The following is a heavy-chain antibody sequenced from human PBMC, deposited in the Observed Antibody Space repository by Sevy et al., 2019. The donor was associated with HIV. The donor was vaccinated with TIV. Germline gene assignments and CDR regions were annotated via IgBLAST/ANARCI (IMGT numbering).Heavy chain of an antibody. J-gene: IGHJ6*02. CDR3: AESGYCSGGSCPSYYYYGMDV. D-gene: IGHD2-15*01. CDR1: GFTFSSYA. CDR2: ISGSGGST. V-gene: IGHV3-23*01. Sequence: GGSLRLSCAASGFTFSSYAMSWVRQAPGKGLEWVSAISGSGGSTYYADSVKGRFTISRDNSKNTLYLQMNSLRAEETAVYYCAESGYCSGGSCPSYYYYGMDVWGQGTTVTVSS.